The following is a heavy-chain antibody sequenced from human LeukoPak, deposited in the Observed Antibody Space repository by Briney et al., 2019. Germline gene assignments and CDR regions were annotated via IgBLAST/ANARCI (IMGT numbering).Heavy chain of an antibody. CDR2: IYYSGST. J-gene: IGHJ6*03. Sequence: PSESLSLTCTVSGGSISSYYWSWIRQPPGKGLEWIGYIYYSGSTNYHPSFKSGLTISVDTSKNQLTLKLSSVTVADTAVYYCARVGTMVRGKYYYYMDVWGKGTTVTVSS. V-gene: IGHV4-59*12. CDR3: ARVGTMVRGKYYYYMDV. CDR1: GGSISSYY. D-gene: IGHD3-10*01.